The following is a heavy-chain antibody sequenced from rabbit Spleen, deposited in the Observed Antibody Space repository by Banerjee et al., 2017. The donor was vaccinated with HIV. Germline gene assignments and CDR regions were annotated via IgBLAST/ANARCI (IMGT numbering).Heavy chain of an antibody. V-gene: IGHV1S40*01. CDR1: GFSFSSNYY. D-gene: IGHD1-1*01. Sequence: QSLEESGGDLVKPGASLTLTCTASGFSFSSNYYMCWVRQAPGKGLEWIACIYAGSSGSSYYASWAKGRIPISKTSSTTVTLQMTSLTAADTATYFCARDLDGVIGWNFGWWGPGTLVTVS. CDR2: IYAGSSGSS. CDR3: ARDLDGVIGWNFGW. J-gene: IGHJ4*01.